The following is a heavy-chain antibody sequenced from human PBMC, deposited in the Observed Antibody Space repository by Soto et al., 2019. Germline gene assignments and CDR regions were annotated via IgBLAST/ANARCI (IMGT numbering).Heavy chain of an antibody. CDR3: AKSSLLHAFDY. CDR2: ITGIVGNT. V-gene: IGHV3-23*01. D-gene: IGHD6-13*01. Sequence: EVQVLESGGGLVQPGGSLRLSCAASGFTYSNYAMSWVRQAPGKGLEWVSTITGIVGNTYYADSVKGRFTISRDNSKNTLVLQMNSLRAEDTAMSYCAKSSLLHAFDYWGQGTLVTVSS. J-gene: IGHJ4*02. CDR1: GFTYSNYA.